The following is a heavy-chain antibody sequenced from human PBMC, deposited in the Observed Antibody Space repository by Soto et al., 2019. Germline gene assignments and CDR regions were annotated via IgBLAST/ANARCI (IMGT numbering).Heavy chain of an antibody. Sequence: QIQLGQSAAEVKKPGASVKVSCKTSGYTFVSYGISWVRQAPGQGLEWMGWISPYNGNTNFAQRFRGRVTLTTDTSTDIVYLALRSLKSADTAGYYCARDQNFFDSSGYYDHWGQGTLITVSS. CDR2: ISPYNGNT. V-gene: IGHV1-18*04. D-gene: IGHD3-22*01. CDR3: ARDQNFFDSSGYYDH. J-gene: IGHJ5*02. CDR1: GYTFVSYG.